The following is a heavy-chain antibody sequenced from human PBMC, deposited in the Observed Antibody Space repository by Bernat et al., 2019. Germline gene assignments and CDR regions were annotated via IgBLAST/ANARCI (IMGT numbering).Heavy chain of an antibody. CDR2: INSGGDNI. Sequence: EVQLVESGGGLVQPGGSLRLSCAASGFTFSTYSMNWVRQAPGKGLEWVSYINSGGDNIWYADSVKGRFTISRDRAKNSLYLQMNSLRDEDTAVYYCARDKDYAFDIWGQGTMVTVSP. V-gene: IGHV3-48*02. D-gene: IGHD3/OR15-3a*01. CDR1: GFTFSTYS. J-gene: IGHJ3*02. CDR3: ARDKDYAFDI.